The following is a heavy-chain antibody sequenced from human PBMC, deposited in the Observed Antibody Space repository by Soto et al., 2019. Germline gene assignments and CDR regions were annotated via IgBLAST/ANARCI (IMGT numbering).Heavy chain of an antibody. Sequence: GASVKLSCEASGGTFGSYTSSWVRQAPGQGLEWMGRIIPILGIANYAQKFQGRVTITADKSTTTAYMELSSLRFEDTAVYYCARPLGGVVAATGWAFDIWGQGTMLTVSS. J-gene: IGHJ3*02. CDR2: IIPILGIA. V-gene: IGHV1-69*02. CDR1: GGTFGSYT. D-gene: IGHD2-15*01. CDR3: ARPLGGVVAATGWAFDI.